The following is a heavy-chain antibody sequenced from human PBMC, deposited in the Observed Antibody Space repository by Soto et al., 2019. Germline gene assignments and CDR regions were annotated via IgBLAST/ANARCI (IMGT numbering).Heavy chain of an antibody. CDR2: VYDDGST. Sequence: EVNLVESGGGLVQPGVSLRLACAASGVTVRNNYMSWVRQAPGTGLEWVSVVYDDGSTYYAGSVKVRFTISRDNSKSTVSLQLNSLRAEDTAVYYCARGHYGSLPGYFDYWGQGTLVTVSS. J-gene: IGHJ4*02. CDR1: GVTVRNNY. V-gene: IGHV3-66*01. D-gene: IGHD3-10*01. CDR3: ARGHYGSLPGYFDY.